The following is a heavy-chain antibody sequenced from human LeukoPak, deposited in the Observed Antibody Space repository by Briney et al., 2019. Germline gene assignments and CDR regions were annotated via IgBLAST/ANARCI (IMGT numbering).Heavy chain of an antibody. CDR1: GFTFSSYS. D-gene: IGHD3-10*01. Sequence: GGSLRLSCAASGFTFSSYSMNWVRQAPGKGLEWVANINPDGSKERSVASVKGRITISRDNADNSLYLQMSSLRAEDTAVYYCAKGGDGSVYAGFDPWGQGTLVTVSS. V-gene: IGHV3-7*03. CDR2: INPDGSKE. CDR3: AKGGDGSVYAGFDP. J-gene: IGHJ5*02.